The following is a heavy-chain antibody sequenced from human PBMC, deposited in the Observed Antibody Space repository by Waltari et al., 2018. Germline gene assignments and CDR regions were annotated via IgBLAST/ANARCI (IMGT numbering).Heavy chain of an antibody. Sequence: QVQLQESGPGLVKPSETLSLTCTVSGGSISSYSWSWIRQPPGKGLEWIGYIYYSGSTNYNPSLKSRVTISVDTSKNQFSLKLSSVTAADTAVYYCARDRGQQQLVTHYFDYWGQGTLVTVSS. D-gene: IGHD6-13*01. CDR1: GGSISSYS. CDR3: ARDRGQQQLVTHYFDY. V-gene: IGHV4-59*01. J-gene: IGHJ4*02. CDR2: IYYSGST.